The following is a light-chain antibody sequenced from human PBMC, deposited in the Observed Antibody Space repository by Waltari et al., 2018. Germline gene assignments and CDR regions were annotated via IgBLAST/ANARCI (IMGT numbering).Light chain of an antibody. V-gene: IGKV3-20*01. CDR3: QQYGSTPWT. Sequence: VLTQSPSTLSLSPGERVTHSCRASHSVSNRYLAWYQQKPGQAPKLLIYGAMNRATGIPDRFSGSGLATDFTFTISRLEPEDSAVYYCQQYGSTPWTFGQGTKVEIK. J-gene: IGKJ1*01. CDR2: GAM. CDR1: HSVSNRY.